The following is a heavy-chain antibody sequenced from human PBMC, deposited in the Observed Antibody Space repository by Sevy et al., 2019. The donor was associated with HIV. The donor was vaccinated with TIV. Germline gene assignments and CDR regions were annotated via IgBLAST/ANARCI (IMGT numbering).Heavy chain of an antibody. CDR3: ADPGGYRYGSLLDY. V-gene: IGHV1-2*02. D-gene: IGHD5-18*01. CDR2: INPDSGDT. J-gene: IGHJ4*02. CDR1: GYTFTGHF. Sequence: ASVKVSCKASGYTFTGHFMHWVRQAHGQGLEWMGWINPDSGDTKYAQKFQGRVTVTRDTSITTVYMELSSLRSDDTAVYYCADPGGYRYGSLLDYWGQGTLVTVSS.